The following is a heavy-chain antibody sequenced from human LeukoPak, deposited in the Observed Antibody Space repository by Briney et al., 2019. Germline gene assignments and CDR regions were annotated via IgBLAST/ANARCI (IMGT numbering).Heavy chain of an antibody. CDR1: GFTFSSYE. D-gene: IGHD3-10*02. V-gene: IGHV3-48*03. J-gene: IGHJ6*04. CDR2: ISSSGSTI. Sequence: GGSLRLSCAASGFTFSSYEVNWVRQAPGKGLEWDPYISSSGSTIYYADSVKGRFTISRDNAKNSLYLQMNSLRAEDTAVYYCAELGITMIGGVWGKGTTVTISS. CDR3: AELGITMIGGV.